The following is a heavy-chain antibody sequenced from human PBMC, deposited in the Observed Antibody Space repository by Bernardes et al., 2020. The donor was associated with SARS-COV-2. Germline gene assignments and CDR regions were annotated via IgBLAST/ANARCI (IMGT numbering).Heavy chain of an antibody. CDR2: ISSSGSLI. Sequence: GGSRRLSGAASGLTFSNYEMNWVRQAPGKGLEWVSHISSSGSLIYYADSVRGRFTISRDNAKNSLYLQMNSLRDEDTAVYYCASQGGTYCTGGVCLNDYWGQGTLVTVSS. V-gene: IGHV3-48*03. CDR3: ASQGGTYCTGGVCLNDY. D-gene: IGHD2-8*02. J-gene: IGHJ4*02. CDR1: GLTFSNYE.